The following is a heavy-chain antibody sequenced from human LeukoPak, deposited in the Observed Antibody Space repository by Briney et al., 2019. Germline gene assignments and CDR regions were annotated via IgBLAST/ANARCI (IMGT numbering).Heavy chain of an antibody. CDR3: TRQQLVLDF. J-gene: IGHJ4*02. D-gene: IGHD6-13*01. CDR2: IKSKTDGGTT. CDR1: GFTFSNAW. V-gene: IGHV3-15*01. Sequence: PGGSLRLSCAASGFTFSNAWMSWVRQAPGKGLEWVGHIKSKTDGGTTDYAAPVKGRFTISRDDSKNTLYLQMNNLKTEDTAVYYCTRQQLVLDFWGQGTLVTVSS.